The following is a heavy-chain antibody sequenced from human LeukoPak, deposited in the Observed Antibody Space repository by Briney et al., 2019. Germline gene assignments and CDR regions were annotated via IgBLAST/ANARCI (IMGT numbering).Heavy chain of an antibody. CDR1: GGSISSYY. CDR3: AKSDSYGLIDY. D-gene: IGHD2-21*02. CDR2: IYYSGST. Sequence: SETLSLTCTIYGGSISSYYWSWIRQPPGKGLEWVGYIYYSGSTNYNPSLKSRVTISLDTSKNQFFLKLNSVTAADTAMYYCAKSDSYGLIDYLGQGTLVTVSS. V-gene: IGHV4-59*08. J-gene: IGHJ4*02.